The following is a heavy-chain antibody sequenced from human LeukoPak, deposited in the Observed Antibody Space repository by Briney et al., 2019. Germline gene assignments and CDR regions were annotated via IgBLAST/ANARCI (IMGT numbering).Heavy chain of an antibody. CDR1: GYTFTSYG. V-gene: IGHV1-18*01. D-gene: IGHD6-19*01. CDR2: ISAYNGNT. CDR3: ARITSSGWSYYFDY. J-gene: IGHJ4*02. Sequence: ASVKVSCKASGYTFTSYGISWVRQAPGQGLEWMGWISAYNGNTNYAQKLQGRVTMTTDTSTSTAYTELRSLRSDDTAVYYCARITSSGWSYYFDYWGQGTLVTVSS.